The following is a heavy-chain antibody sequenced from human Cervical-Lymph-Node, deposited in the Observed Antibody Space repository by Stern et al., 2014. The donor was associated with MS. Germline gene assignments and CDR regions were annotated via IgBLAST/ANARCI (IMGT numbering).Heavy chain of an antibody. V-gene: IGHV1-46*01. CDR3: AISREYTSSSEY. CDR2: INLSGGST. CDR1: GYTFSNQY. Sequence: DQLVESGAEVKKPGASVKVSCKASGYTFSNQYMHWVRQAPGQGLEWMGMINLSGGSTTYAQRFQGRVTMTRDTSTSTGYMELSGLRSEDTAVYYCAISREYTSSSEYWGQGTLVTVSS. D-gene: IGHD6-6*01. J-gene: IGHJ4*02.